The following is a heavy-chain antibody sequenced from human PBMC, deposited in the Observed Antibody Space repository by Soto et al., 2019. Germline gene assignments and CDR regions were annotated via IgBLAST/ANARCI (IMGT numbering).Heavy chain of an antibody. CDR2: VSPYNGDT. J-gene: IGHJ6*02. Sequence: QVQLVQSGAEVKKPGASVKVSCKASGYTFTTYGINWVRQAPGQGLEWMGWVSPYNGDTTYAQKVQGRVTMTTDTYTRKAYLELRSLRSDDTAVYYCAREVGHMDVWGQGTTVTVSS. CDR1: GYTFTTYG. D-gene: IGHD2-2*01. CDR3: AREVGHMDV. V-gene: IGHV1-18*04.